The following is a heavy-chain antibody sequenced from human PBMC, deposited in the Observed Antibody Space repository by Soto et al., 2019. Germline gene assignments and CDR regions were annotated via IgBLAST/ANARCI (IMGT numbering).Heavy chain of an antibody. J-gene: IGHJ6*02. Sequence: SQTLSLTCAISGDSVSSNSAAWNWIRQSPSRGLEWLGRTYYRSKWYNDYAVSVKSRITINPDTSKNQFSLQLNSVTPEDTAVYYCARVSTSFVVPAAMDYYYYGMDVWGQGTTVTV. V-gene: IGHV6-1*01. CDR1: GDSVSSNSAA. D-gene: IGHD2-2*01. CDR2: TYYRSKWYN. CDR3: ARVSTSFVVPAAMDYYYYGMDV.